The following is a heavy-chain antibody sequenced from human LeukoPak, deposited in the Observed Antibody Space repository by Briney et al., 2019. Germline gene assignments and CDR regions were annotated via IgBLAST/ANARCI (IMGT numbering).Heavy chain of an antibody. Sequence: PGGSLRLSCAASGFTFSSYGMHWVRQAPGKGLEWVAVIWYGGSNKYYADSVKGRFTISRDNSKNTLYLQMNSLRAEDTAVYYCAKTPIAAAPSNYYGMDVWGQGTTVTVSS. V-gene: IGHV3-33*06. J-gene: IGHJ6*02. CDR1: GFTFSSYG. CDR2: IWYGGSNK. D-gene: IGHD6-13*01. CDR3: AKTPIAAAPSNYYGMDV.